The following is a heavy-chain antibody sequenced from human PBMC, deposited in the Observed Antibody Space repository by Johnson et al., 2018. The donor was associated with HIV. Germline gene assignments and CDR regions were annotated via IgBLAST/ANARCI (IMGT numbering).Heavy chain of an antibody. V-gene: IGHV3-74*01. CDR1: GFTFSNYW. J-gene: IGHJ3*02. D-gene: IGHD7-27*01. CDR2: INGDGSRT. CDR3: ARGGEKGAFDI. Sequence: EQLVESGGGLVQPGGSLRLSCGGSGFTFSNYWVQWVRQAPGKGLVWVSRINGDGSRTSYADSVKGRFTIARDNAKNTLYLQMNSLRAEDTAMYYCARGGEKGAFDIWGQGTMVTVSS.